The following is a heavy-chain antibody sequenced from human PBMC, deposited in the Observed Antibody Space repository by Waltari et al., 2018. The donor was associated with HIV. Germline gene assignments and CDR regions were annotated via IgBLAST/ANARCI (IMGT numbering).Heavy chain of an antibody. Sequence: QVQLVESGGGVVQRGGSLRLSCAASGFCFTRYDIHWVRQAPGKGLEWVAFMRYDGTNKYYADSVKGRFTISRDNSKNSLYLQMNSLRAEDTALYYCAKEGATLTTSAYFYYYGMDVWGQGTTVTVSS. CDR3: AKEGATLTTSAYFYYYGMDV. D-gene: IGHD4-4*01. CDR2: MRYDGTNK. CDR1: GFCFTRYD. V-gene: IGHV3-30*02. J-gene: IGHJ6*02.